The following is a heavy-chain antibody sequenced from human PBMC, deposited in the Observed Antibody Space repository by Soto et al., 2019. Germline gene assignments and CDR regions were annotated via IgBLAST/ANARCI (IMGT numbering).Heavy chain of an antibody. J-gene: IGHJ5*02. Sequence: SETLSLTCTVSGGSISSSSYYWGWIRQPPGKGLEWIGSIYYSGSTYYNPSLKSRVTISVDTSKNQFSLKLSSVTAADTAVYYCARAGGFLEWFYNWFDPWGQGTLVTVSS. CDR3: ARAGGFLEWFYNWFDP. CDR2: IYYSGST. V-gene: IGHV4-39*07. D-gene: IGHD3-3*01. CDR1: GGSISSSSYY.